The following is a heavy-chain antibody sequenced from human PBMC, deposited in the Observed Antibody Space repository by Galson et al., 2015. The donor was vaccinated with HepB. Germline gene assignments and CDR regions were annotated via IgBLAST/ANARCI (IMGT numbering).Heavy chain of an antibody. CDR2: IKKDGSEK. Sequence: SLRLSCAASGFTFSDYWMSWVRQAPGKGLEWVANIKKDGSEKHYVDSVKGRFSIARDNTKNSLYLQMNSLRVEDTGVYYCARGGAAGTSGDDYWGQGTLVTVS. V-gene: IGHV3-7*01. D-gene: IGHD6-13*01. J-gene: IGHJ4*02. CDR3: ARGGAAGTSGDDY. CDR1: GFTFSDYW.